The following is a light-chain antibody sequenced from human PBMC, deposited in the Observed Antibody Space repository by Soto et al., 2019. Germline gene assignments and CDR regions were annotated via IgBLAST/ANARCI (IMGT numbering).Light chain of an antibody. V-gene: IGKV2D-29*01. CDR2: DVS. CDR3: MQISQLPYI. CDR1: QSLLRSDGKTF. Sequence: DIVLTQTPLSLSVTPGQPASISCKSSQSLLRSDGKTFLYWYLQRPGQPPQLLISDVSDRFSGVPDRFSASGSGTDFTLRISRVEADDVGVYYCMQISQLPYIFGQGTKLEIK. J-gene: IGKJ2*01.